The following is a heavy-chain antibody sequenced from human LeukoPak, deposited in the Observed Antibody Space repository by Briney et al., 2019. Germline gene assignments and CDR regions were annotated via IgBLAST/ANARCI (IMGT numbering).Heavy chain of an antibody. CDR1: GGTFSSYA. D-gene: IGHD1-26*01. V-gene: IGHV1-69*05. Sequence: SVKVSCKASGGTFSSYAIRWVRQAPGQGLEWMGGIIPIFGTANYAQKFQGRVTITTDESTSTAYMELSSLRSEDTAMYYCASFDRLVGVTDDYWGQGNLVTVSS. CDR3: ASFDRLVGVTDDY. CDR2: IIPIFGTA. J-gene: IGHJ4*02.